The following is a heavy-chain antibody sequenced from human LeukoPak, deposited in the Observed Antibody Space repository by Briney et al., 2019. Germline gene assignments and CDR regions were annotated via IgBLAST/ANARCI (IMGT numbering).Heavy chain of an antibody. CDR2: IYPGDSDT. V-gene: IGHV5-51*01. CDR3: ARSSNYDSSGYVGDY. CDR1: GYSFTSYW. Sequence: GESLQISCKGSGYSFTSYWIGWVRQLPGKGLEWMGIIYPGDSDTRYSPSFQGQVTNSADKSISTAYLQWSSLKASDTAMYYCARSSNYDSSGYVGDYWGQGTLVTVSS. J-gene: IGHJ4*02. D-gene: IGHD3-22*01.